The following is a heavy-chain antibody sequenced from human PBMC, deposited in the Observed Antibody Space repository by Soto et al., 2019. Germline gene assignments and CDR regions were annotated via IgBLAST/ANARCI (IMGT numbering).Heavy chain of an antibody. CDR1: GGSFSGYY. V-gene: IGHV4-34*01. CDR2: INHSGST. D-gene: IGHD5-12*01. J-gene: IGHJ4*02. Sequence: PSETLSLTRAVYGGSFSGYYWSWFRQPPGKGMEWIGEINHSGSTNYNPSLKSRVTISVDTSKNQFSLKLSSVTAADTAFYYCSRVGLPTTNFDYWGQGTLVTVSA. CDR3: SRVGLPTTNFDY.